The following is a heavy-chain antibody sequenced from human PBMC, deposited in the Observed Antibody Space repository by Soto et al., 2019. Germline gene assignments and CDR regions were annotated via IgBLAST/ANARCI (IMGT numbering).Heavy chain of an antibody. CDR2: IYYSGST. CDR1: GGSISSYY. V-gene: IGHV4-59*01. J-gene: IGHJ4*02. CDR3: ARVVSSGYLDY. D-gene: IGHD3-22*01. Sequence: PSENLSLTCTVSGGSISSYYWSLIRQPPGKGLECIWYIYYSGSTNYNPSLKSRVTISVDTSKNQFSLKLSSVTAADTAVYYCARVVSSGYLDYCGQGTLVTVSS.